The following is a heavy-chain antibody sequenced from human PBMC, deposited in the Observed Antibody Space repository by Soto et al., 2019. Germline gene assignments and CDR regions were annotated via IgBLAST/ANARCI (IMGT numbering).Heavy chain of an antibody. CDR2: ISYDGSNK. D-gene: IGHD3-16*01. CDR1: GFTFSSCA. CDR3: ARGPFGGYDYVWGSLTSIYVMDV. V-gene: IGHV3-30-3*01. Sequence: QVQLVESGGGVVQPGRSLRLSCAASGFTFSSCAMHWVRQAPGKGLEWVAVISYDGSNKYYADSVKGRFTISRDNSKNTLYLQMNSLRAEDTAVYYCARGPFGGYDYVWGSLTSIYVMDVW. J-gene: IGHJ6*01.